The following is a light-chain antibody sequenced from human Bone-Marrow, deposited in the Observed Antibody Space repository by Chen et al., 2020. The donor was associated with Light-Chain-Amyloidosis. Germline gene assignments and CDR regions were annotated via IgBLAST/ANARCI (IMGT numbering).Light chain of an antibody. V-gene: IGLV3-21*02. CDR3: QVWDRSSDRPV. CDR2: DDS. CDR1: NIGSTS. Sequence: SSVLTHPSSVSVAPGQTATIACGGNNIGSTSVHWYHQTPGQAPLLVVYDDSDRPSGIPERLSGSNSGNTATLTISRVEAGDEADYYCQVWDRSSDRPVFGGGTKLTVL. J-gene: IGLJ3*02.